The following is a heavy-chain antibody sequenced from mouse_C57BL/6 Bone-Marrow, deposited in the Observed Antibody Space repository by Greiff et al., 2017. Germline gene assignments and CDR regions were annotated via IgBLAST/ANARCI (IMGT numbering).Heavy chain of an antibody. D-gene: IGHD1-1*01. Sequence: QVQLQQSGAELARPGASVKMSCKASGYTFTSYTMHWVKQRPGQGLEWIGYINPSSGYTKYNQKSKDKATLTADKSSSTAYMQLSSLTSEDSAVYYCAITTVVAFDYWGQGTTLTVSS. V-gene: IGHV1-4*01. CDR2: INPSSGYT. CDR3: AITTVVAFDY. CDR1: GYTFTSYT. J-gene: IGHJ2*01.